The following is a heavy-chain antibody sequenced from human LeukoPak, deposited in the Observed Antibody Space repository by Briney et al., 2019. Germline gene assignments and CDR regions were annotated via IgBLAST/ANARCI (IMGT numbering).Heavy chain of an antibody. CDR1: GSTFSSYW. D-gene: IGHD6-19*01. CDR3: ARGGWPFFDY. CDR2: IKQDGSEK. Sequence: PGGSLRLSCAASGSTFSSYWMSWVRQAPGKGLEWVANIKQDGSEKYYVDSVKGRFTISRDNAKNSLYLQMNSLRAEDTAVYYCARGGWPFFDYWGQGTLVTVSS. V-gene: IGHV3-7*01. J-gene: IGHJ4*02.